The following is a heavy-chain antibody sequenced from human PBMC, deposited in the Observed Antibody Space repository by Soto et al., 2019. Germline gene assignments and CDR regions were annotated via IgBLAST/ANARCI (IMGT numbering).Heavy chain of an antibody. CDR3: ARGRYESGGYSFFDY. CDR1: GGSSSRSHW. D-gene: IGHD3-22*01. Sequence: AVSGGSSSRSHWWSWVRQPPGKGLEWIGEIYYSGSTNYNPFLQSRVTVSADKSKNQFSLNLRSVTAADTAVYFCARGRYESGGYSFFDYWGQGIQVTVSS. J-gene: IGHJ4*02. CDR2: IYYSGST. V-gene: IGHV4-4*01.